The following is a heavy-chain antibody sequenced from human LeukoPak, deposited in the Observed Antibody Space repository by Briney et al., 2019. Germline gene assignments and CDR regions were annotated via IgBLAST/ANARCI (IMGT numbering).Heavy chain of an antibody. D-gene: IGHD1-14*01. CDR1: GFTFSSYG. J-gene: IGHJ4*02. Sequence: GGSLRLSCAASGFTFSSYGMHWVRQAPGKGLEWVAVISYDGSNKYYADSVKGRFTISRDNSKSTLYLQMNSLRAEDTAVYYCAKTRIANPYYFDYWGQGTLVTVSS. CDR3: AKTRIANPYYFDY. CDR2: ISYDGSNK. V-gene: IGHV3-30*18.